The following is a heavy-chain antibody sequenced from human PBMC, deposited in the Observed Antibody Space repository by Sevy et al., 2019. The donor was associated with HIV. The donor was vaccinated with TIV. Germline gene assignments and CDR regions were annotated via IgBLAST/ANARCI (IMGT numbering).Heavy chain of an antibody. CDR3: ARGVTTVTPFDY. J-gene: IGHJ4*02. Sequence: GGSLRLSCAASGFTFSSYVMHWVRQAPGKGLEWVALIWYDGTIKYYADSVKGRFTISRDNSKDTLFLQMNSLTPEDTAVYYCARGVTTVTPFDYWGQGTLVTVSS. D-gene: IGHD4-17*01. CDR2: IWYDGTIK. CDR1: GFTFSSYV. V-gene: IGHV3-33*08.